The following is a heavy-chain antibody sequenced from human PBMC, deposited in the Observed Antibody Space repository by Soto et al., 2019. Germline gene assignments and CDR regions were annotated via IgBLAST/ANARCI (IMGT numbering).Heavy chain of an antibody. D-gene: IGHD2-15*01. CDR3: TGSLLAYCSGGKCHTDYYYYGMDV. V-gene: IGHV3-73*02. Sequence: EVQLVESGGGLVQPGESLKLSCPASGFTFRGSAMHWVRQASGKGLEWVGRIRTKANSYATAYAASVQGRFTISRDDSKSTAYLQMNSLKTEDTAVYYCTGSLLAYCSGGKCHTDYYYYGMDVWGQGTAVTVSS. CDR2: IRTKANSYAT. J-gene: IGHJ6*02. CDR1: GFTFRGSA.